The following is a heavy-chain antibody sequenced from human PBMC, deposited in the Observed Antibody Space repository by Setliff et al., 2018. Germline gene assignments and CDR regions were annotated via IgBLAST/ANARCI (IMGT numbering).Heavy chain of an antibody. D-gene: IGHD3-3*01. J-gene: IGHJ4*02. CDR2: ISAYNGYI. Sequence: ASVKVSCQASGYAFGSSGISWVRQAPGQGREWMGWISAYNGYIVYAQKFQGRVTMTTDTYTTTDYMEVRSLRSDDTAVYYCARDRKVIFVKPPAASLDYWGQGTLVTVSS. CDR3: ARDRKVIFVKPPAASLDY. CDR1: GYAFGSSG. V-gene: IGHV1-18*01.